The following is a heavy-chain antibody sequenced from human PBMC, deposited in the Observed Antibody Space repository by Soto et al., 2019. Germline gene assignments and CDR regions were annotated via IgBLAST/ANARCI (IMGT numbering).Heavy chain of an antibody. J-gene: IGHJ4*02. D-gene: IGHD3-22*01. CDR2: IYYSGST. CDR1: GCSISSYY. CDR3: ARGARKWLYFVDD. V-gene: IGHV4-59*01. Sequence: SDTLALTCTVSGCSISSYYWSWIRQPPGKGLEWIGYIYYSGSTNYNPSLKSRVTIAVDTSKNQFSLKLSSGTAADTDVYYWARGARKWLYFVDDWGQGTLGAVS.